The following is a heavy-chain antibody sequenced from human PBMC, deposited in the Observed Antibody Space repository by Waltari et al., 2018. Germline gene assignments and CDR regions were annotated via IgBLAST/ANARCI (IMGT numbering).Heavy chain of an antibody. D-gene: IGHD2-15*01. V-gene: IGHV3-21*01. CDR3: ARDAEDIVESGAFDI. CDR1: GFPFSSYS. J-gene: IGHJ3*02. CDR2: ISTSGSYR. Sequence: EVQLVESGGCLVKPGESLRLSCAASGFPFSSYSINWVRQAPGKGLEWVSSISTSGSYRYYADSVKGRFTISRDNAKNSLSLQMTHLRVEDTALYYCARDAEDIVESGAFDIWGQGTVVTVSS.